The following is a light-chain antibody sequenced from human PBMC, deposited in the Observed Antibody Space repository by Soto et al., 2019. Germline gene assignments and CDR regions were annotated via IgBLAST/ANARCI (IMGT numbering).Light chain of an antibody. V-gene: IGLV2-14*01. Sequence: QSALTQPASVSGSPGQSITISCTGTSSDVGGYNYVSWYQQHPGKAPKLMIYEVSNRPSEVSNRFSGSKSGNTASLTISGRQAEDEGNYYCSSYTSGSTIVVFGGGTKVTVL. CDR3: SSYTSGSTIVV. CDR2: EVS. J-gene: IGLJ2*01. CDR1: SSDVGGYNY.